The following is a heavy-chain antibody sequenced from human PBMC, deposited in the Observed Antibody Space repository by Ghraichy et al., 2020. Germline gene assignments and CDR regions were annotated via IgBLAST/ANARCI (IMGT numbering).Heavy chain of an antibody. CDR1: GGSFSGYY. CDR3: ARRQWLARGDDY. J-gene: IGHJ4*02. D-gene: IGHD6-19*01. CDR2: INHSGST. V-gene: IGHV4-34*01. Sequence: ETLSLTCAVYGGSFSGYYWSWIRQPPGKGLEWIGEINHSGSTNYNPSLKSRVTISVDTSKNQFSLKLSSVTAADTAVYYCARRQWLARGDDYWGQGTLVTVSS.